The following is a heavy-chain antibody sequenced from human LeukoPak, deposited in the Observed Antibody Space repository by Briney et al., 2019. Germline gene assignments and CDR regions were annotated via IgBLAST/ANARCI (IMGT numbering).Heavy chain of an antibody. CDR3: AGASEEFLGY. CDR1: GYTFTSYY. D-gene: IGHD7-27*01. V-gene: IGHV1-46*01. J-gene: IGHJ4*02. Sequence: GASVKASCTASGYTFTSYYMHWVRQAPGQGLEWMGIINPSGGSTSYAQKFQGRVTMTRDTSTSTVYMELSSLRSEDTAVYYCAGASEEFLGYWGQGTLVTVSS. CDR2: INPSGGST.